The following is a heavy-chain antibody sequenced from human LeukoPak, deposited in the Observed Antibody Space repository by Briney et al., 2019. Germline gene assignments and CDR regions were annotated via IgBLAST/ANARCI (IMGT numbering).Heavy chain of an antibody. D-gene: IGHD5-12*01. CDR2: INPNSGGT. V-gene: IGHV1-2*02. CDR1: GYTFTGYY. J-gene: IGHJ4*02. CDR3: ARDYRSGYSGYYFDY. Sequence: ASVKVSCKASGYTFTGYYMHWVRQAPGQRLEWMGWINPNSGGTNYAQKFQGRVTMTRDTSISTAYMELSRLRSDDTAVYYCARDYRSGYSGYYFDYWGQGTLVTVSS.